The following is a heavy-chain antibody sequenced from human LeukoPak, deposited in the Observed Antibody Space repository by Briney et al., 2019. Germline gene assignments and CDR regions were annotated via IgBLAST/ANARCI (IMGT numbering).Heavy chain of an antibody. CDR3: ASVSARPDYYFDS. CDR2: VYYSGST. Sequence: PSDTLSLTCAVSGYSISSSNWWGWIRQPPGKGLEWIGYVYYSGSTYYSPSLKGRVTMSIDTSKNQLSLKLSSVTAVDTAVYYCASVSARPDYYFDSWGQGTLVTVSS. J-gene: IGHJ4*02. CDR1: GYSISSSNW. V-gene: IGHV4-28*01. D-gene: IGHD6-6*01.